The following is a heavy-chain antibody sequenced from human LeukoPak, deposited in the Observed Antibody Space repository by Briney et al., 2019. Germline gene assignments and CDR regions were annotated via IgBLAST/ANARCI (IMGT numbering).Heavy chain of an antibody. CDR3: ARGYSNRLDP. CDR2: TYYRSKWYN. V-gene: IGHV6-1*01. Sequence: SQTLSLTCAISGDSVSSNSATWNWIRQSPSRGLEWLGRTYYRSKWYNDYPVSVKSRIIINPDTSKNQFSLQLSSVTPEDTAVYYCARGYSNRLDPWGQGTLVTVSS. D-gene: IGHD5-12*01. CDR1: GDSVSSNSAT. J-gene: IGHJ5*02.